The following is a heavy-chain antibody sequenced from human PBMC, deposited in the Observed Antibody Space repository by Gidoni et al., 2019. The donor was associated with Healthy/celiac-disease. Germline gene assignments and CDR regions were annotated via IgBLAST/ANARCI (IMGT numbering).Heavy chain of an antibody. J-gene: IGHJ4*02. D-gene: IGHD6-13*01. Sequence: TISRDNSKNTLYLQMNSLRAEDTAVYYCAKDSRYSSSWYKYFDYWGQGTLVTVFS. CDR3: AKDSRYSSSWYKYFDY. V-gene: IGHV3-23*01.